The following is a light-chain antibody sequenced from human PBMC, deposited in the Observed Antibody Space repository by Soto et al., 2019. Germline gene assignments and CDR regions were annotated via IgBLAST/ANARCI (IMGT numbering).Light chain of an antibody. CDR2: EVS. J-gene: IGLJ1*01. V-gene: IGLV2-23*02. CDR3: CSYAGSSTLV. Sequence: SALTQPASVSGSPGQSITISCTGTSSVVGSYNLVSWYQQHPGKAPKLMIYEVSKRPSGVSNRFSGSKSGNTASLTISGLQAEDEADYYCCSYAGSSTLVFGTGNKVTVL. CDR1: SSVVGSYNL.